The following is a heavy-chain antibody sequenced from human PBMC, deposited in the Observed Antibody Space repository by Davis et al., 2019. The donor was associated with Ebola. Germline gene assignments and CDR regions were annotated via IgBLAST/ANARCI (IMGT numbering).Heavy chain of an antibody. CDR3: ASGITIFRVVIRSWFDP. D-gene: IGHD3-3*01. Sequence: SETLSLTCTVSGGSISSCSYYWGWIRQPPGKGLEWIGSIYYSGSTYYNPSLKSRVTISLHTSKNQFSLKLSSVTAADTAVYYCASGITIFRVVIRSWFDPWGQGTLVTVSS. J-gene: IGHJ5*02. CDR1: GGSISSCSYY. CDR2: IYYSGST. V-gene: IGHV4-39*01.